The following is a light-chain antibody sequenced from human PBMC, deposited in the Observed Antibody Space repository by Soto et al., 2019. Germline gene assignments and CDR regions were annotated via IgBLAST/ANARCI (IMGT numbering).Light chain of an antibody. CDR3: MQSMQLPFT. CDR2: VGS. Sequence: DIVMTQTALSLSVTPGQPPSMSCKSGQSLLHSDGKTYFFWYVQKPGQSPQLLIYVGSDRASGVPERFSGSGSGTDFTLKISRVEAEDVGVYYCMQSMQLPFTFGPGTKVDIK. V-gene: IGKV2D-29*02. J-gene: IGKJ3*01. CDR1: QSLLHSDGKTY.